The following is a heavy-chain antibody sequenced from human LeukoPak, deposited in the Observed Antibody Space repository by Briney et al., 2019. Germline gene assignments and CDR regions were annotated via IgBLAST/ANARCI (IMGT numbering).Heavy chain of an antibody. Sequence: ESGPTLVNPTQTLTLTCTFSGFSLSTSGVGVGWIRQPPGKALEWLPLIYWNDDKRYSPSLKSRLTITKDTSKNQVVLTMTNMDPVDTATYYCAHRHGSWYWGPLYYFDYWGQGTLVTVSS. CDR3: AHRHGSWYWGPLYYFDY. J-gene: IGHJ4*02. CDR2: IYWNDDK. CDR1: GFSLSTSGVG. V-gene: IGHV2-5*01. D-gene: IGHD6-13*01.